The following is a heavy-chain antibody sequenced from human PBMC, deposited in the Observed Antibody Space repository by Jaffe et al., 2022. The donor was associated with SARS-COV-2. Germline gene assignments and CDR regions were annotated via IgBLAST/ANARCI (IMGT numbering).Heavy chain of an antibody. J-gene: IGHJ3*02. CDR3: ARGKVVPAASTRRGVAFDI. D-gene: IGHD2-2*01. Sequence: QVQLVESGGGVVQPGRSLRLSCAASGFTFSSYGMHWVRQAPGKGLEWVAVIWYDGSNKYYADSVKGRFTISRDNSKNTLYLQMNSLRAEDTAVYYCARGKVVPAASTRRGVAFDIWGQGTMVTVSS. CDR2: IWYDGSNK. CDR1: GFTFSSYG. V-gene: IGHV3-33*01.